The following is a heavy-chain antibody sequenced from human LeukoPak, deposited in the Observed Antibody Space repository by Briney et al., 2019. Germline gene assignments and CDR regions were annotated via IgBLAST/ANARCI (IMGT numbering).Heavy chain of an antibody. CDR2: INHSGST. Sequence: SETLSLTCAVYGGSFSGFYWSWVRQPPGKGPEWIGEINHSGSTHYNPSFKSRVTILVDTSRNQFSLKLTSVTAADTAVYYCARGPDSGSHFAWFDPWGQGTLVIVSS. CDR3: ARGPDSGSHFAWFDP. CDR1: GGSFSGFY. D-gene: IGHD3-10*01. V-gene: IGHV4-34*01. J-gene: IGHJ5*02.